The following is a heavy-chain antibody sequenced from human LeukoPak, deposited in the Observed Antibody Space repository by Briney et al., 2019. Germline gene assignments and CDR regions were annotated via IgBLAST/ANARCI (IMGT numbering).Heavy chain of an antibody. D-gene: IGHD2-2*01. CDR2: INPNSGGT. CDR3: ARAEDIVVVPAAIPFDY. J-gene: IGHJ4*02. V-gene: IGHV1-2*02. Sequence: ASVKVSCKASGYTFTGYYMHWVRQAPGQGLEWMGWINPNSGGTNYAQKFQGRVTMTRDTSLSTAYMELSRLRSDDTAVYYCARAEDIVVVPAAIPFDYWGQGTLVTVSS. CDR1: GYTFTGYY.